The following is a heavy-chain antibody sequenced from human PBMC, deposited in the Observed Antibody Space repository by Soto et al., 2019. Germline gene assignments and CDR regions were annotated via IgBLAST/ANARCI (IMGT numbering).Heavy chain of an antibody. D-gene: IGHD6-13*01. CDR3: ARSPGYSSSWEFDY. CDR2: IYYSGST. V-gene: IGHV4-59*01. J-gene: IGHJ4*02. CDR1: GGSISSYY. Sequence: SETLSLTCTVSGGSISSYYWSWIRQPPGKGLEWIGYIYYSGSTNYNPSLKSRVTISVDTSKNQFSLKLSSVTAADTAVYYCARSPGYSSSWEFDYWGQGTLVTVSS.